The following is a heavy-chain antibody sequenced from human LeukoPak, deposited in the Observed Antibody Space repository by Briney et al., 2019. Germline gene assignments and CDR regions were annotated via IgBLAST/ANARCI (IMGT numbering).Heavy chain of an antibody. CDR3: ASRAVAGYYYLDY. V-gene: IGHV3-66*01. CDR1: GFTVSSNY. CDR2: IYSGGST. Sequence: GGSLRLSCAASGFTVSSNYMSWVRQAPGKGLEWVSVIYSGGSTYYADSVKGRFTIPRDNSKNMLYLQMNTLRADDTAVYYCASRAVAGYYYLDYWGQGSLVTVSS. J-gene: IGHJ4*02. D-gene: IGHD6-19*01.